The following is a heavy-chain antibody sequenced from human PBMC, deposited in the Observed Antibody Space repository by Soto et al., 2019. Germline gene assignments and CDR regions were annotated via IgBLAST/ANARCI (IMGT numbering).Heavy chain of an antibody. D-gene: IGHD1-26*01. V-gene: IGHV6-1*01. J-gene: IGHJ4*02. Sequence: KQSQTLSLTCAISGDSVSSNSAAWNWIRQSPSRGLEWLGRTYYRSKWYNDYAVSVKSRTTTNPDTSKNHFSRQLNSVTPEDTAVYYCARDQGMVGAYFDCWGQGTLVTVSS. CDR3: ARDQGMVGAYFDC. CDR1: GDSVSSNSAA. CDR2: TYYRSKWYN.